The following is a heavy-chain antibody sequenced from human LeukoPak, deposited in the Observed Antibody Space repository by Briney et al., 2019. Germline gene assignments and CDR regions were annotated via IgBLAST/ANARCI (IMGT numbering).Heavy chain of an antibody. V-gene: IGHV3-21*01. CDR1: GFTFSSYS. D-gene: IGHD2-15*01. J-gene: IGHJ4*02. Sequence: GESLRLSCAASGFTFSSYSMNWVRQAPGKGLEWVSSISSSSSYIYYADSVKGRFTISRDNAKNSLYLQMNSLRAEDTAVYYCARDLGGWVFDYWGQGTLVTVSS. CDR2: ISSSSSYI. CDR3: ARDLGGWVFDY.